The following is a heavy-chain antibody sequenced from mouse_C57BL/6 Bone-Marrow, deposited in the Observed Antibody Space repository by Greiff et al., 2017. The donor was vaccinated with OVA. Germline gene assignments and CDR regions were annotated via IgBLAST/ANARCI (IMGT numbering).Heavy chain of an antibody. CDR1: GFTFSDYG. CDR3: AISLRQGYWYFDV. J-gene: IGHJ1*03. Sequence: EVKLMESGGGLVKPGGSLKLSCAASGFTFSDYGMHWVRQAPEKGLEWVAYISSGSSTIYYADTVKGRFTISRDNAKNTLFLQMTSLRSEDTAMYYCAISLRQGYWYFDVWGTGTTVTVSS. CDR2: ISSGSSTI. V-gene: IGHV5-17*01. D-gene: IGHD1-1*01.